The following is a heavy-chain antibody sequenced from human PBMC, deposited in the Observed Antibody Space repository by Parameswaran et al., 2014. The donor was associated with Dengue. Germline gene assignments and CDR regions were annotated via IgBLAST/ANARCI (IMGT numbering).Heavy chain of an antibody. CDR2: IYYSGST. D-gene: IGHD3-3*01. CDR3: ARTFRFLEYLQDYHFDY. J-gene: IGHJ4*02. V-gene: IGHV4-31*02. Sequence: RWIRQPPGRAWSGLGSIYYSGSTYYNPSLKSRVTTSLDTSKNQFSLKLSSVTAADTAVYYCARTFRFLEYLQDYHFDYWGQGTLVTVSS.